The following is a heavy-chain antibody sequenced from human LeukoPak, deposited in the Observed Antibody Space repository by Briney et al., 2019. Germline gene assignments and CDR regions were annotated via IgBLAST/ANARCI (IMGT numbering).Heavy chain of an antibody. Sequence: PGGSLRLSCAASGFTFSSYWMSWVRQAPGKGLEWVANIKQDGSEKYYVDSVKGRLTISRDNAKNSLYLQMNSLRAEDTAVYYCARDGNYCSSTSCYAVDYWGQGTLVTVSS. CDR1: GFTFSSYW. J-gene: IGHJ4*02. CDR3: ARDGNYCSSTSCYAVDY. V-gene: IGHV3-7*01. CDR2: IKQDGSEK. D-gene: IGHD2-2*01.